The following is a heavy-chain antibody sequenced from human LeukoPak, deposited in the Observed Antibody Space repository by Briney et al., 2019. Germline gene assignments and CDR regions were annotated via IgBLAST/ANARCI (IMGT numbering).Heavy chain of an antibody. D-gene: IGHD3-22*01. CDR3: AKGYYYDSSGYYSVDY. V-gene: IGHV3-21*01. CDR2: ITSSSSYI. Sequence: GGSLRLSCAASGFTFSSYNMNWVRQAPGKGLEWVSSITSSSSYIYYADSVKGRFTISRDNAKNSPYLQMNSLRAEDTAVYYCAKGYYYDSSGYYSVDYWGQGTLVTVSS. J-gene: IGHJ4*02. CDR1: GFTFSSYN.